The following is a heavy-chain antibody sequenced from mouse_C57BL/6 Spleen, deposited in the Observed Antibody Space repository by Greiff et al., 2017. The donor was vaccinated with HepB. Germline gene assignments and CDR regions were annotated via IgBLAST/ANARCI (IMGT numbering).Heavy chain of an antibody. D-gene: IGHD2-1*01. CDR1: GYAFSSSW. Sequence: QVQLQQSGPELVKPGASVKISCKASGYAFSSSWMNWVKQRPGKGLEWIGRIYPGDGDTNYNGKFKGKATLTADKSSSTAYMQLSSLTSEDSAVYFCARGASYYGNYGGAMDYWGQGTSVTVSS. J-gene: IGHJ4*01. CDR3: ARGASYYGNYGGAMDY. CDR2: IYPGDGDT. V-gene: IGHV1-82*01.